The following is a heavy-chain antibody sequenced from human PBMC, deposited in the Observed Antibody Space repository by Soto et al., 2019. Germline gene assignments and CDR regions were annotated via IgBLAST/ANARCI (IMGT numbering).Heavy chain of an antibody. J-gene: IGHJ6*02. V-gene: IGHV1-3*01. D-gene: IGHD6-13*01. Sequence: GASVKDSCKASGYTFTSYAMHWVRQAPGQRLEWMGWINAGNGNTKYSQKFQGRVTITRDTSASTAYMELSSLRSEDTAVYYCARDKSSSWYRYYYYVMDVWAKGPRSPSP. CDR3: ARDKSSSWYRYYYYVMDV. CDR2: INAGNGNT. CDR1: GYTFTSYA.